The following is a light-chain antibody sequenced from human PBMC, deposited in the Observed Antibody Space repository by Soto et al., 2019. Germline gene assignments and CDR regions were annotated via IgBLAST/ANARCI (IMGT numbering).Light chain of an antibody. CDR3: SSYTSSSTYV. J-gene: IGLJ1*01. CDR1: NSDVGGYNY. Sequence: LTQPAPLSGGSGQWITLSRPGTNSDVGGYNYVSWYQQHPGKAPKLMIYDVSNRPSGVSNRFSGSKSGNTASLTISGLQAEDEADYYCSSYTSSSTYVFGTGTKVTVL. CDR2: DVS. V-gene: IGLV2-14*01.